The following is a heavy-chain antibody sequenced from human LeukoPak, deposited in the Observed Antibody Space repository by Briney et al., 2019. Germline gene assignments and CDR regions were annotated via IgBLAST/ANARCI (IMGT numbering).Heavy chain of an antibody. V-gene: IGHV3-21*01. D-gene: IGHD5-18*01. CDR1: GFTFSSYS. Sequence: GGSLRLSCAASGFTFSSYSMNWVRQAPGKGLEWVSSISSSSSYIYYADSVKGRFTISRDNAKNSLYLQMNSLRAEDTAVYYCARRDTAMASGYWGQGTLVTVSS. CDR3: ARRDTAMASGY. J-gene: IGHJ4*02. CDR2: ISSSSSYI.